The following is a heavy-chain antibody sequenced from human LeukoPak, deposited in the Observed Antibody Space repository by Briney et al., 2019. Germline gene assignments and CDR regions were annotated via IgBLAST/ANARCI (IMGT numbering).Heavy chain of an antibody. CDR1: GGSISSYY. Sequence: SETLSLTCTVSGGSISSYYWSWIRQPAGKGLEWIGRIYTSGSTNYNPSLKSRVTMSVDTSKNQFSLKLCSVTAADTAVYYCARVGRSLSGSYYYFDYWGQGTLVTVSS. J-gene: IGHJ4*02. CDR2: IYTSGST. V-gene: IGHV4-4*07. CDR3: ARVGRSLSGSYYYFDY. D-gene: IGHD1-26*01.